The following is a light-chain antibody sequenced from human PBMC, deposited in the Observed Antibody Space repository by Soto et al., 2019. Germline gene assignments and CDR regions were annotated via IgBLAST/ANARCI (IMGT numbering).Light chain of an antibody. CDR1: SSDVGTYNY. CDR2: DVS. CDR3: SSYTSSSTSVV. V-gene: IGLV2-14*01. J-gene: IGLJ2*01. Sequence: QSVLTQPASVSGSPGQSITISCTGTSSDVGTYNYVSWYQQHPGKAPKLMIYDVSNRPSGVSDRFSGSKSGNTASLTISGLQAEDEADYYCSSYTSSSTSVVFGGGTQLPVL.